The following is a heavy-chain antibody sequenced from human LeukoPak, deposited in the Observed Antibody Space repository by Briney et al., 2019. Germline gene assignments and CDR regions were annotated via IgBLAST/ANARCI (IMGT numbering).Heavy chain of an antibody. V-gene: IGHV3-30*18. Sequence: PGGSLRLSCAVSGFTFSSYGIHWVRQAPGKGLEWVAVVSSDGSNKYYADSVKGRFTISRDTSKNTVYLQMDSLRGEDTAVYYCAKGRFSMVRGVDYYFDYWGQGTLVTVSS. D-gene: IGHD3-10*01. CDR1: GFTFSSYG. CDR3: AKGRFSMVRGVDYYFDY. J-gene: IGHJ4*02. CDR2: VSSDGSNK.